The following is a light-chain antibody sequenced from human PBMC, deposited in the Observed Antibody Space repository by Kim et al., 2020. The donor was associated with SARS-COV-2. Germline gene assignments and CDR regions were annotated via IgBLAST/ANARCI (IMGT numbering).Light chain of an antibody. CDR2: DVN. CDR1: SSDVGAYNY. Sequence: SALTQPASVSGSPGQSITISCTGTSSDVGAYNYVSWYQQHPGKAPKLVIYDVNKRPSGVSNRFSGSKSGNTASLTISGLQAEDEADYYCSSYTTSNTLVFGGGTKLTVL. V-gene: IGLV2-14*03. CDR3: SSYTTSNTLV. J-gene: IGLJ3*02.